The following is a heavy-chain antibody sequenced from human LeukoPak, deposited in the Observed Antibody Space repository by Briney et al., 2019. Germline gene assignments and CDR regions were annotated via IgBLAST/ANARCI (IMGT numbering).Heavy chain of an antibody. D-gene: IGHD2-2*01. V-gene: IGHV1-69*13. Sequence: SAKVSCKASGGTFSSYAISWVRQAPGQGLEWMGGIIPIFGTANYAQKFQGRVTITADESTSTAYMELSSLRSEDTAVYYCARVGAICSSTSCYHYFQHWGQGTLVTVSS. CDR2: IIPIFGTA. J-gene: IGHJ1*01. CDR1: GGTFSSYA. CDR3: ARVGAICSSTSCYHYFQH.